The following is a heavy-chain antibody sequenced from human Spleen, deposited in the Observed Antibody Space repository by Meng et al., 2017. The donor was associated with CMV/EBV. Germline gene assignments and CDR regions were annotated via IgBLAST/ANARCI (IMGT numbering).Heavy chain of an antibody. CDR1: GFSLNTRGVG. D-gene: IGHD1-1*01. J-gene: IGHJ4*02. Sequence: SGPTLVKPTQTLTLTCTFSGFSLNTRGVGVGWIRQPPGKALEWLALLYWSDHKTYSPSLETRLTISKDTSEAQVVLRMTNMDPVDTATYYCAQLQGYNWKYTPHYWGQGTLVTVSS. V-gene: IGHV2-5*01. CDR2: LYWSDHK. CDR3: AQLQGYNWKYTPHY.